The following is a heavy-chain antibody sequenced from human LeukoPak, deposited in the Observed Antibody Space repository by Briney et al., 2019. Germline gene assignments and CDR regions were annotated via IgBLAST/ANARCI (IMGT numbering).Heavy chain of an antibody. D-gene: IGHD4-11*01. Sequence: GGSLRLSCAASGFTFSSYAMSWVRQAPGKGLEWVSAISTSGGSTYYADSVKGRFTISRDNSKNTLYLQMNSLRAEDTAVYYCAKAHDYSNYLFDYWGQGTLVTVSS. V-gene: IGHV3-23*01. J-gene: IGHJ4*02. CDR1: GFTFSSYA. CDR3: AKAHDYSNYLFDY. CDR2: ISTSGGST.